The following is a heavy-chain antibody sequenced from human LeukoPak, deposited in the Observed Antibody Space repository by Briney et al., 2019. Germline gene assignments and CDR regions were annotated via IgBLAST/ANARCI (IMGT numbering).Heavy chain of an antibody. CDR1: GFTFSNYW. CDR2: ITWNGAST. V-gene: IGHV3-20*04. J-gene: IGHJ2*01. Sequence: GGSLRLSCAASGFTFSNYWMHWVRQAPGKGLEWVTGITWNGASTGFADSVKGRFTISRDNAKNPLYLGMGSLRAEDTALYYCAREYGDYSSYFDLWGRGTLVTVSS. D-gene: IGHD4-17*01. CDR3: AREYGDYSSYFDL.